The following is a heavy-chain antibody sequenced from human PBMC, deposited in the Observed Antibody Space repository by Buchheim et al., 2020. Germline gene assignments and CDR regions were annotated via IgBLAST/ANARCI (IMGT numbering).Heavy chain of an antibody. CDR2: INPSGGST. CDR1: GYTFTSYY. D-gene: IGHD4-11*01. Sequence: QVQLVQSGAEVKKPGASVKVSCKASGYTFTSYYMHWVRQAPGQGLEWMGIINPSGGSTSYAQKFQGRVTMTRDTSTSTVYMELGSLRYEGTAVYYCAGTRGMTTGYYYYGMDVWGQGTT. V-gene: IGHV1-46*01. CDR3: AGTRGMTTGYYYYGMDV. J-gene: IGHJ6*02.